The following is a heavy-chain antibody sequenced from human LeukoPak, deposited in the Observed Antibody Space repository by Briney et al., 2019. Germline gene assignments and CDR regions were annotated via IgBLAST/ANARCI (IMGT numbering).Heavy chain of an antibody. Sequence: PSETLSLTCAVYGESLNSYYWSWIRQPPGKGLEWIGYIYYSGSTNYNPSLKSRVTISVDTSKNQFSLKLSSVTAADTAVYYCAREGAAAEGFDYWGQGTLVTVSS. D-gene: IGHD6-13*01. CDR1: GESLNSYY. CDR3: AREGAAAEGFDY. V-gene: IGHV4-59*01. J-gene: IGHJ4*02. CDR2: IYYSGST.